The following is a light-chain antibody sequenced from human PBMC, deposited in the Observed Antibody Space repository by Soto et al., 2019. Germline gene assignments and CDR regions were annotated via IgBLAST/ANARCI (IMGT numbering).Light chain of an antibody. CDR2: DAS. V-gene: IGKV1-5*01. CDR1: QSITTW. CDR3: QQYKSYPST. Sequence: DIQMTQSPSTVSAYVGDSVTITCRASQSITTWLAWYQQRPGKAPKLLIYDASSLESGVPSRFSGSGSGTEFTLTISSLQPDDFATFYCQQYKSYPSTFGQGTKVDI. J-gene: IGKJ1*01.